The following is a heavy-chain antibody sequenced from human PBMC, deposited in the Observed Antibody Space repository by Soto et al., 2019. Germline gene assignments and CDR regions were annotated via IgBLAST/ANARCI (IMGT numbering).Heavy chain of an antibody. CDR1: GGSISSGGYY. Sequence: PSETLSLTCTVSGGSISSGGYYWSWIRQHPGKGLEWIGYIYYSGSTYYNPSLKSRVTISVDTSKNQFSLKLSSVTAADTAVYYCARMGPKGNNYYGSGSYGALGYWGQGTLVTVSS. CDR2: IYYSGST. J-gene: IGHJ4*02. D-gene: IGHD3-10*01. V-gene: IGHV4-31*03. CDR3: ARMGPKGNNYYGSGSYGALGY.